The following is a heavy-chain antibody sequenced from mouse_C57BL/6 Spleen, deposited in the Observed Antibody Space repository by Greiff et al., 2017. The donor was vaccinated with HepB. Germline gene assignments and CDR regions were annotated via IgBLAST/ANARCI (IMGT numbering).Heavy chain of an antibody. J-gene: IGHJ4*01. D-gene: IGHD2-5*01. CDR1: GYAFSSYW. V-gene: IGHV1-80*01. CDR3: ARSRSNYVGDYAMDY. Sequence: VQLQQSGAELVKPGASVKISCKASGYAFSSYWMNWVKQRPGKGLEWIGQIYPGDGDTNYNGKFKGKATLTADKSSSTAYMQLSSLTSEDSAVYFCARSRSNYVGDYAMDYWGQGTSVTVSS. CDR2: IYPGDGDT.